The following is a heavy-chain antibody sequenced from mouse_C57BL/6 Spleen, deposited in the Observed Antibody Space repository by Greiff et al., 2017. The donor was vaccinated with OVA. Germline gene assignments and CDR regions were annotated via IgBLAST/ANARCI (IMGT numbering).Heavy chain of an antibody. V-gene: IGHV1-26*01. D-gene: IGHD1-1*01. Sequence: VQLQQSGPELVKPGASVKISCKASGYTFTDYYMNWVKQSHGKSLEWIGDINPNNGGTGYNQKFKGKATLTVAKSSSTAYMELRSLTSEDSAVYYCAVITTVVATDYYAMDYWGQGTSVTVSS. CDR3: AVITTVVATDYYAMDY. J-gene: IGHJ4*01. CDR1: GYTFTDYY. CDR2: INPNNGGT.